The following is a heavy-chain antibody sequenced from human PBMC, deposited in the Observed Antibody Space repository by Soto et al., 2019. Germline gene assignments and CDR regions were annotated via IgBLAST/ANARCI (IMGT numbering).Heavy chain of an antibody. CDR3: GRDPPGEGAAMFDL. CDR2: ISAYNGNI. V-gene: IGHV1-18*01. J-gene: IGHJ5*02. Sequence: ASVKVSCKASGYTFSNYGISWVRQAPGQGLEWMGWISAYNGNIKFAQKVQGRVTMTTDTFTRTAYMELRSLRSDDTAVYYCGRDPPGEGAAMFDLWGQGTLVTVSS. D-gene: IGHD3-10*01. CDR1: GYTFSNYG.